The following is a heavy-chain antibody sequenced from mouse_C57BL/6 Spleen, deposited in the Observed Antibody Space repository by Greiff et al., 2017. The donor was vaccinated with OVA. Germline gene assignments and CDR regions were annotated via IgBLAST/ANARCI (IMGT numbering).Heavy chain of an antibody. CDR2: ISGGGGNT. CDR3: ARSSYGEYYFDY. Sequence: EVKLVESGGGLVKPGGSLKLSCAASGFTFSSYTMSWVRQTPEKRLEWVATISGGGGNTYYPDSVKGRFTISRDNAKNTLYLQMSSLRSEDTALYYCARSSYGEYYFDYWGQGTTLTVSS. CDR1: GFTFSSYT. D-gene: IGHD1-1*01. J-gene: IGHJ2*01. V-gene: IGHV5-9*01.